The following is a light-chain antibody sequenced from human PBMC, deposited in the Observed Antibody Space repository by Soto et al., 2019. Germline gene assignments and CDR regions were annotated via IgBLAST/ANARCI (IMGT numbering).Light chain of an antibody. CDR2: DAS. V-gene: IGKV3-11*01. Sequence: EIVLTQSPATLSSSPGERATLSCRASQSVSSYLAWYQQKPGQAPRLLIYDASNRATGSPARFSGGGSGTDYTLNISSLEPADFEVYYCQQRSNCPPLTFGQGTRLEIK. J-gene: IGKJ5*01. CDR3: QQRSNCPPLT. CDR1: QSVSSY.